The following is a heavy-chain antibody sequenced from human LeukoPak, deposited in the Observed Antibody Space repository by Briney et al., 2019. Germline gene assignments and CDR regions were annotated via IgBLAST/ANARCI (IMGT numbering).Heavy chain of an antibody. Sequence: ASVKVSCKASGYTFTSYDINWVRQATGQGLEWMGWMNPNSGNTGYAQKFQGRVTMTRNTSISTAYMELSSLRSEDTAVYYCARQAARGHWFDPWGQGTLVTVSS. CDR2: MNPNSGNT. V-gene: IGHV1-8*01. CDR3: ARQAARGHWFDP. D-gene: IGHD6-6*01. J-gene: IGHJ5*02. CDR1: GYTFTSYD.